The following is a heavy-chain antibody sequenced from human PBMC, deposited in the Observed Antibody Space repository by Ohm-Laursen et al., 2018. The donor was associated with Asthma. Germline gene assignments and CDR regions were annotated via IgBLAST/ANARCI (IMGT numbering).Heavy chain of an antibody. Sequence: SSVKVSCNPSGGTFSSYDISWVRQAPGQGLEWMGGIIPIFGTANYAQKFQGRVTTTADESTSTAYMELSSLRSEDTAVYYCAGDFNWSYDYWGQGTLVTVSS. CDR1: GGTFSSYD. CDR3: AGDFNWSYDY. J-gene: IGHJ4*02. CDR2: IIPIFGTA. V-gene: IGHV1-69*01. D-gene: IGHD1-26*01.